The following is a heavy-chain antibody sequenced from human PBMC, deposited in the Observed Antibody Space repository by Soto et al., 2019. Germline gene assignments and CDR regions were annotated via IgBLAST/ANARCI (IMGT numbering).Heavy chain of an antibody. CDR3: ARSYGSGSYAFDI. D-gene: IGHD3-10*01. J-gene: IGHJ3*02. CDR1: GFTFSSYS. CDR2: ISSSSSYI. Sequence: GGSLRLSCAASGFTFSSYSMNWVRQAPGKGLEWVSSISSSSSYIYYADSVKGRFTISRDNAKNSLYLQMNSLRAEDTAVYYCARSYGSGSYAFDIWGQGTMVTVSS. V-gene: IGHV3-21*01.